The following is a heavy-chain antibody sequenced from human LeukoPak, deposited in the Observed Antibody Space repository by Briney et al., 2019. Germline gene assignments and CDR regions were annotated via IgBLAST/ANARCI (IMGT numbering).Heavy chain of an antibody. CDR2: IGATGDT. CDR3: VLGAYWNDDKNAFHI. CDR1: SXX. J-gene: IGHJ3*02. V-gene: IGHV3-13*01. Sequence: SXXIHWVRQAXGKGLEWVSSIGATGDTYYTDSVKGRFTISRENAKKSLYLQVSSLRVEDTAVYFCVLGAYWNDDKNAFHIWGPGTMVTVSS. D-gene: IGHD1-1*01.